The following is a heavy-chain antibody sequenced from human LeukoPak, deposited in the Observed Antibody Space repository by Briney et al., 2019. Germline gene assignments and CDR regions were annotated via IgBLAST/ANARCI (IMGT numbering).Heavy chain of an antibody. V-gene: IGHV4-59*12. CDR1: GGSISSYY. CDR3: ARVGYYYDRPRFWYFDL. Sequence: PSETLSLTCTVSGGSISSYYWIWIRQPPGKGLEWIGYIYYSGSSNYNPSLRSRVTMSIDTSKNQFSLKLSSVTAADTAVYYCARVGYYYDRPRFWYFDLWGRGTLVTVSS. CDR2: IYYSGSS. D-gene: IGHD3-22*01. J-gene: IGHJ2*01.